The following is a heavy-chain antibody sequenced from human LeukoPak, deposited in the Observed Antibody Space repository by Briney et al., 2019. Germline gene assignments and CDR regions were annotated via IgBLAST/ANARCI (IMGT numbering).Heavy chain of an antibody. D-gene: IGHD6-19*01. J-gene: IGHJ3*02. CDR1: GFTFSSYE. CDR2: ISSSGSTI. Sequence: PGGSLRLSCVASGFTFSSYEMNWVRQAPGKGLEWVSYISSSGSTIYYADSVKGRFTISRDNAKNSLYLQMNSPRAEDTAVYYCARGYSSGWYYALDIWGQGTMVTVSS. CDR3: ARGYSSGWYYALDI. V-gene: IGHV3-48*03.